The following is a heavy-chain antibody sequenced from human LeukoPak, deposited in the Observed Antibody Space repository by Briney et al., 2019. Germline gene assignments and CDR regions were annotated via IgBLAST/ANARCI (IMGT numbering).Heavy chain of an antibody. CDR3: ARGTATRLRVYYFDY. CDR1: GYTFTIYD. V-gene: IGHV1-8*01. Sequence: ASVKLSCKASGYTFTIYDINWVRHATAQGLELMGLMNPNSGNTGYAQKFQGTVTMTRKTYIRTAYLELSSPRYEDTAVYYCARGTATRLRVYYFDYWGQGTLVTVSS. CDR2: MNPNSGNT. D-gene: IGHD4-17*01. J-gene: IGHJ4*02.